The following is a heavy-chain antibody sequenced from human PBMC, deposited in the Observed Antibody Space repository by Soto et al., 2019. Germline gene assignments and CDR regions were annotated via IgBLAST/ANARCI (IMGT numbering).Heavy chain of an antibody. CDR1: GGSISSYY. J-gene: IGHJ4*02. Sequence: SETVSLTCTVSGGSISSYYWSWIRQPPGKGLEWIGCVHYSGNTNYNPSLKSRVTISVDTSKNQFSLKLSSVTAADTAVYYCAKYNWNAQNDYWGQGTLVTVSS. CDR2: VHYSGNT. V-gene: IGHV4-59*01. CDR3: AKYNWNAQNDY. D-gene: IGHD1-20*01.